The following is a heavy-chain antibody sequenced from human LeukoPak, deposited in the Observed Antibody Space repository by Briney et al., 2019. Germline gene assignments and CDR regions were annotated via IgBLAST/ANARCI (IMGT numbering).Heavy chain of an antibody. CDR3: AKGNNWFDP. V-gene: IGHV3-30*18. CDR2: ISYDGSNK. Sequence: GGSLRLSCAASGFTFSSYGMHWVRQAPGKGLEWVAVISYDGSNKYYADSVKGRFTISRDNSKNTLYLQMNSLRAEDTAVYYCAKGNNWFDPWGQGTLVTVSS. J-gene: IGHJ5*02. CDR1: GFTFSSYG.